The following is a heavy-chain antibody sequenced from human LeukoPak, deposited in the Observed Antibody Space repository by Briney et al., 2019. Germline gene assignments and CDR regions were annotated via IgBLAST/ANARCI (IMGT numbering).Heavy chain of an antibody. CDR3: ARDLSSGHPGGFDY. Sequence: GGSLRLSCAASGFTFTDYYMSWIRQAPGKGLEWVSYISVSGTTMYYADSVKGRFTLSRDNAKNSLYLQMNSLTVEDTAVYFCARDLSSGHPGGFDYWGQGALVTVSS. CDR1: GFTFTDYY. CDR2: ISVSGTTM. V-gene: IGHV3-11*04. D-gene: IGHD3-3*01. J-gene: IGHJ4*02.